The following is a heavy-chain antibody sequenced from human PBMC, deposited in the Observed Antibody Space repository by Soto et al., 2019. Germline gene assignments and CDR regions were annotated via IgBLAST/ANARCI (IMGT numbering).Heavy chain of an antibody. CDR2: IYTSGST. CDR3: AREEGYYYGSGSQYYYYGMDV. J-gene: IGHJ6*02. V-gene: IGHV4-4*07. CDR1: GGSISSYY. Sequence: QVQLQESGPGLVKPSETLSLTCTVSGGSISSYYWSWIRQPAGKGLEWIGRIYTSGSTNYNPSLKSRVTMSVDTSKNQFSVKLSSVTAADTAVYYCAREEGYYYGSGSQYYYYGMDVWGQGTTVTVSS. D-gene: IGHD3-10*01.